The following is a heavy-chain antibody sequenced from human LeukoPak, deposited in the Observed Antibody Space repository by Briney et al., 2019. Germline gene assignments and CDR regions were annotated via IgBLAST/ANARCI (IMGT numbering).Heavy chain of an antibody. CDR1: GFTVSSNY. D-gene: IGHD3-22*01. CDR2: IYSGGST. J-gene: IGHJ3*02. V-gene: IGHV3-53*01. CDR3: AKDSPPYYDSSGYSDAFDI. Sequence: GGSLRLSCTASGFTVSSNYMSWVRQAPGKGLEWVSVIYSGGSTYYADSVKGRFTISRDNSKNTLYLQMNSLRAEDTAVYYCAKDSPPYYDSSGYSDAFDIWGQGTMVTVSS.